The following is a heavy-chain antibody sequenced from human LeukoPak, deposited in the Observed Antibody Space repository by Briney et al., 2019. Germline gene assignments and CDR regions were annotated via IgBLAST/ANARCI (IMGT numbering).Heavy chain of an antibody. J-gene: IGHJ4*01. V-gene: IGHV3-30*02. CDR1: GFTFSSYG. Sequence: PGGPLRLSCAASGFTFSSYGMHWVRQAPGKGLEWVAFIRYDGSNKYYADSVKGRFTISRDNSKNTLYLQVNSLRAEDTAVYYCAEDWSISRWYFDCWGQGTLVTVSS. CDR2: IRYDGSNK. D-gene: IGHD6-19*01. CDR3: AEDWSISRWYFDC.